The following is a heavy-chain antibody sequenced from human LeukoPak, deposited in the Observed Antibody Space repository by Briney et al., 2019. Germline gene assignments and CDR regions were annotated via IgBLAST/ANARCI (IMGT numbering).Heavy chain of an antibody. CDR3: AKATVGAYFDY. D-gene: IGHD1-26*01. CDR2: ISTSGTNT. CDR1: GFTFSSYP. J-gene: IGHJ4*02. V-gene: IGHV3-23*01. Sequence: PGGSLRLSCAASGFTFSSYPMTWVRQAPGKGLEWVSSISTSGTNTNYADSVKGRFTISRDNSKNMVFLQMNSLRDEDSAVYYCAKATVGAYFDYWGQGTLVTVSS.